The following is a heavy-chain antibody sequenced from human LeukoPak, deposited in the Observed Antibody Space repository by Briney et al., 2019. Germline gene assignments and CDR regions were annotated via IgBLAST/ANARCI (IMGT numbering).Heavy chain of an antibody. J-gene: IGHJ4*02. CDR2: IYYSGST. D-gene: IGHD3-22*01. Sequence: PSQTLSLTCTVSGGSISSADYYWSWIRQPPGKGLEWIGYIYYSGSTSYNPSLKSRVTISVDTSKNQFSLKLSSVTAADTAVFYCARESASRSSGYYPLFFDYWGQGTLVTVSS. V-gene: IGHV4-30-4*08. CDR1: GGSISSADYY. CDR3: ARESASRSSGYYPLFFDY.